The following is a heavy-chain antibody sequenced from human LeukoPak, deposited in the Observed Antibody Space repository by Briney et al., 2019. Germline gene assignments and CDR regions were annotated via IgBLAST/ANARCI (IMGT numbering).Heavy chain of an antibody. CDR1: GLTFSSSY. D-gene: IGHD1-26*01. V-gene: IGHV3-66*01. CDR2: IYSGGST. Sequence: GGSLRLSCAPSGLTFSSSYMPWVRQATGRGLEWLTVIYSGGSTYYADSVKGRFTISRDNSKNTVYLEMNSLRAEDTALYYCARARDRWELRGVFDYWGQGTLVTVSS. CDR3: ARARDRWELRGVFDY. J-gene: IGHJ4*02.